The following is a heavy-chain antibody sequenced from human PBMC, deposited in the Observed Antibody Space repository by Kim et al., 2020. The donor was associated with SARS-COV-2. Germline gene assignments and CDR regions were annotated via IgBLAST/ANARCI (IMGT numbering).Heavy chain of an antibody. D-gene: IGHD2-21*01. Sequence: ASVKVSCKASGYAFTDFSIHWVRQAPGQGLEWMGKIDPRVGTAAYSQNFQGKFTMTGDTSTTTVYMELTSLRSEDTATYYCARAPSDFYGMDVWGQGTPVTVSS. J-gene: IGHJ6*02. V-gene: IGHV1-46*01. CDR1: GYAFTDFS. CDR2: IDPRVGTA. CDR3: ARAPSDFYGMDV.